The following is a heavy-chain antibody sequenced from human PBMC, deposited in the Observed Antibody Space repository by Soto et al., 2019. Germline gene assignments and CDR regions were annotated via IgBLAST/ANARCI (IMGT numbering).Heavy chain of an antibody. D-gene: IGHD1-1*01. J-gene: IGHJ3*02. V-gene: IGHV3-23*01. CDR2: ITDSGGRT. Sequence: PGGTLRLSCAASGLTFTKYAMAWVRQAPEKGLEWVSGITDSGGRTYYADSVKGRFTISRYNSKSTLFLQMNSLRVEDTANYFCLRIQRGLEALDIRGKRIMVTVSS. CDR3: LRIQRGLEALDI. CDR1: GLTFTKYA.